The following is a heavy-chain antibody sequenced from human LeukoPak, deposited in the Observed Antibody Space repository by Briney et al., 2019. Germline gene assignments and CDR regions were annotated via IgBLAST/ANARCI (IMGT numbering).Heavy chain of an antibody. J-gene: IGHJ4*02. D-gene: IGHD3-10*01. CDR2: IYSGGNT. CDR3: ARDSGSGSGNFDY. Sequence: PGGSLRLSCAASGFTVSSNYMNWVRQAPGKGLEWVSVIYSGGNTYHADSVKGRFTISRDNFKNTLYLQMNSLRAEDTALYYCARDSGSGSGNFDYWGQGTLVTVSS. CDR1: GFTVSSNY. V-gene: IGHV3-53*01.